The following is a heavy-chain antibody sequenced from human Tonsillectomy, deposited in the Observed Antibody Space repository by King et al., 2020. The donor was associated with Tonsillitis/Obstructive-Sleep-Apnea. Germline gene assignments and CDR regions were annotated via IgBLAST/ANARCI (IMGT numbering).Heavy chain of an antibody. CDR2: ISYDGSNK. Sequence: VQLVESGGGVVQPGRSLRLSCAASGFTFSSYAMHWVRQAPGKGLEWVAVISYDGSNKYYADSVKGRFTISRDNSKNTLYLQMNSLRAEDTAVYYCAGGGSSSWYFDYWGQGTLVTVSS. V-gene: IGHV3-30*04. CDR1: GFTFSSYA. CDR3: AGGGSSSWYFDY. J-gene: IGHJ4*02. D-gene: IGHD6-13*01.